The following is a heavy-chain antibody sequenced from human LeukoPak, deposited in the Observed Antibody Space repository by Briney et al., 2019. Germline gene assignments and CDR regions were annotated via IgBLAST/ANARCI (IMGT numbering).Heavy chain of an antibody. Sequence: ASVKVSCKASGYTFTSYYMHWVRQAPGQGLEWMGWINPNSGGTNYAQKFQGRVTMTRDTSISTAYMELSRLRSDDTAVYYCARSVAGYSSGWYPLGYWGQGTLVNVSP. CDR3: ARSVAGYSSGWYPLGY. V-gene: IGHV1-2*02. J-gene: IGHJ4*02. D-gene: IGHD6-19*01. CDR2: INPNSGGT. CDR1: GYTFTSYY.